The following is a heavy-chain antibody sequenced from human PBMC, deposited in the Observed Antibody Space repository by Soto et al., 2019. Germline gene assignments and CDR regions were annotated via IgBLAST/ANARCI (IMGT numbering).Heavy chain of an antibody. CDR3: AADSGSPGWWYFDL. V-gene: IGHV1-58*01. CDR2: IVVGSGNT. Sequence: QMQLVQSGPEVKKPGTSVKVSCKASGFTFTSSAVQWVRQARGQRLECIGWIVVGSGNTNYAQKFQERVTITRDMSTSTAYMELSSLRSEDTAVYYCAADSGSPGWWYFDLWGRGTLVTVSS. J-gene: IGHJ2*01. CDR1: GFTFTSSA. D-gene: IGHD1-26*01.